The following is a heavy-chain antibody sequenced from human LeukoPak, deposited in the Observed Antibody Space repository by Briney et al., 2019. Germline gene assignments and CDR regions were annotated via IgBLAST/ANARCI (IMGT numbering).Heavy chain of an antibody. CDR2: IYYSGST. J-gene: IGHJ4*02. D-gene: IGHD4-23*01. V-gene: IGHV4-59*06. CDR1: GGSISSYY. CDR3: ARGLYGGNSEFDEFDY. Sequence: SETLSLTCTVSGGSISSYYWSWIRQPPGKGLEWIGYIYYSGSTYYNPSLKSRVTISVDTSKNQFSLKLSSVTAADTAVYYCARGLYGGNSEFDEFDYWGQGTLVTVSS.